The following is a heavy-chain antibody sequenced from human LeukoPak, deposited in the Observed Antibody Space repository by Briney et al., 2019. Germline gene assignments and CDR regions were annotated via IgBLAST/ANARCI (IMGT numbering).Heavy chain of an antibody. CDR1: GGSFSGYY. D-gene: IGHD2-2*01. Sequence: PSETLSLTCAVYGGSFSGYYWSWIRQPPGKGLEWIGEINHSGSTNYNPSLKSRVTISVDTSKNQFSLQLSSVTAADTAVYYCASTRVVVVPAAMHRFDPRAQGTLVTVSS. CDR2: INHSGST. J-gene: IGHJ5*02. V-gene: IGHV4-34*01. CDR3: ASTRVVVVPAAMHRFDP.